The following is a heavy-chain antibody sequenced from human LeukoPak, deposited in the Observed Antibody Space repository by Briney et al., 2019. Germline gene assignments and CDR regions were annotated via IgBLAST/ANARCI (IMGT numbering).Heavy chain of an antibody. J-gene: IGHJ4*02. D-gene: IGHD3-10*01. CDR3: ARGGYYGSGSPPSLYFDY. Sequence: GGSLRLSCATSGFNFGIYAMHWVRQAPGKGLEWVAVISFDSGSKYYGDSVKGRFTVSRDNSKNTLFLQMNSLRAEDTAIYYCARGGYYGSGSPPSLYFDYWGQGTLVTVSS. CDR2: ISFDSGSK. CDR1: GFNFGIYA. V-gene: IGHV3-30*04.